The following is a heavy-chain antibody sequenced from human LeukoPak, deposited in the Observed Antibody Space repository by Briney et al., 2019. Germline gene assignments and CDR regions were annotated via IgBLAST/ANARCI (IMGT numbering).Heavy chain of an antibody. D-gene: IGHD2-2*01. CDR2: INPSGGST. Sequence: ASVKVSCKASGYTFTSYYMHRVRQAPGQGLEWMGIINPSGGSTSYAQKFQGRVTMTRDTSTSTVYMELSSLRSEDTAVYYCARERNTDIVVVPAGFDYWGQGTLVTVSS. CDR3: ARERNTDIVVVPAGFDY. V-gene: IGHV1-46*01. J-gene: IGHJ4*02. CDR1: GYTFTSYY.